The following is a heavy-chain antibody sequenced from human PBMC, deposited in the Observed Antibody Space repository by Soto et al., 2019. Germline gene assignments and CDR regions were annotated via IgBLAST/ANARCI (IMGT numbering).Heavy chain of an antibody. CDR3: ARDHGNTYYLDS. D-gene: IGHD2-2*02. J-gene: IGHJ4*02. V-gene: IGHV4-31*03. CDR1: GGSISSGVYY. Sequence: QVQLQESGPGLVKPSQTLSLTCTVSGGSISSGVYYWSWIRQHPGKGLEWIGYIYYSGSTYYNPSLKSRVAISLDTSKNHFSLTLSSVTAADTAVYYWARDHGNTYYLDSLGQGTLVTVSS. CDR2: IYYSGST.